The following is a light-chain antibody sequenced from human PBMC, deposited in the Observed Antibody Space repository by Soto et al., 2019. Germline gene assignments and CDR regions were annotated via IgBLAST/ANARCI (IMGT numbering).Light chain of an antibody. V-gene: IGLV2-14*03. CDR3: SSFTDTGTVM. J-gene: IGLJ3*02. Sequence: QSVLTQPASVSGSPGQSFTIPCTGSSSDVGAYHSVSWYQQHPGKAPKLIISDVSNRPSGVSNRFSGSKSGNTASLTISGLQAEDEADYYCSSFTDTGTVMFGGGTKVTVL. CDR2: DVS. CDR1: SSDVGAYHS.